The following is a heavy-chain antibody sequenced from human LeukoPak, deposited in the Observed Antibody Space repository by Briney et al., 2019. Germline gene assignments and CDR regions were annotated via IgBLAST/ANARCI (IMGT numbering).Heavy chain of an antibody. J-gene: IGHJ4*02. CDR1: GFTFSRYS. Sequence: GGSLRLSCAASGFTFSRYSMNWVRQAPGKGLEWISYISPSSTSIHYADSVKGRFTISRDNAKNSLYLQMNSLRAEDTAVYYCARAWSRYCSSTSCYAGDYWGQGTLVTVSS. CDR3: ARAWSRYCSSTSCYAGDY. V-gene: IGHV3-48*04. D-gene: IGHD2-2*01. CDR2: ISPSSTSI.